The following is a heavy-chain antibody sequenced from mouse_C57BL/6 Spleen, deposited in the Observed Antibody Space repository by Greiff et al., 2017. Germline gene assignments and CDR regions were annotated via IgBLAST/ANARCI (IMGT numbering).Heavy chain of an antibody. CDR3: ARRYSNLYYYAMDY. D-gene: IGHD2-5*01. Sequence: DVQLVESGGGLVKPGGSLKLSCAASGFTFSDYGMHWVRQAPEKGLEWVAYISSGSSTIYYADTVKGRFTISRDNATNTLFLQMTSLRSEDTAMYYCARRYSNLYYYAMDYWGQGTSVTVSS. V-gene: IGHV5-17*01. CDR2: ISSGSSTI. J-gene: IGHJ4*01. CDR1: GFTFSDYG.